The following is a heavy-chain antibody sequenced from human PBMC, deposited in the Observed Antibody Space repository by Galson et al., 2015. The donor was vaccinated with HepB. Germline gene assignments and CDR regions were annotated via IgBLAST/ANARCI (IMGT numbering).Heavy chain of an antibody. V-gene: IGHV3-23*01. CDR3: AKPPREYGIVRRNYFDY. CDR1: GFTFSSYA. CDR2: TSGSGGST. J-gene: IGHJ4*02. Sequence: SLRLSCAASGFTFSSYAMSWVRQAPGKGLEWVSATSGSGGSTYYADSVKGRFTISRDNSKNTLYLQMNSLSAEDTAVYYCAKPPREYGIVRRNYFDYWGQGTLVTVSS. D-gene: IGHD4/OR15-4a*01.